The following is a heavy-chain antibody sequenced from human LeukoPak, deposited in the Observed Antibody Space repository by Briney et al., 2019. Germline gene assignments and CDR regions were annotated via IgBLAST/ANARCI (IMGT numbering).Heavy chain of an antibody. Sequence: SETLSLTCTVSGGSISSSSYYWGWLRQPPGKGLEWIGEINHSGSTNYNPSLKSRVTISVDTSKNQFSLKLSSVTAADTAVYYCATRYYDFWSGYYNFDYWGQGTLVTVSS. CDR3: ATRYYDFWSGYYNFDY. CDR1: GGSISSSSYY. V-gene: IGHV4-39*07. CDR2: INHSGST. J-gene: IGHJ4*02. D-gene: IGHD3-3*01.